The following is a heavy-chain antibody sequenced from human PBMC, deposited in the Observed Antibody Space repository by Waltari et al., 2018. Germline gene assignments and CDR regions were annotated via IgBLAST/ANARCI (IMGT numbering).Heavy chain of an antibody. CDR1: GYNFPSAY. J-gene: IGHJ3*02. CDR3: ARGLGYCSGGSCYSPDAFDI. CDR2: ITPSGGST. V-gene: IGHV1-46*01. D-gene: IGHD2-15*01. Sequence: QVQLVQSGAEVKKPGASVKVSCKASGYNFPSAYMHWVRQAPGYGLEWMGIITPSGGSTSYEQKFQGRVTITADESTSTAYMELSSLRSEDTAVYYCARGLGYCSGGSCYSPDAFDIWGQGTMVTVSS.